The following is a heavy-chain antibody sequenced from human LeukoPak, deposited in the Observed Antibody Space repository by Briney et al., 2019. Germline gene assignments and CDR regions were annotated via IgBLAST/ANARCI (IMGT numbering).Heavy chain of an antibody. CDR2: ISSSSSYI. CDR3: AKDGTGAAMATTDY. D-gene: IGHD5-18*01. J-gene: IGHJ4*02. CDR1: GFTFSSYS. V-gene: IGHV3-21*04. Sequence: PGGSLRLSCAASGFTFSSYSMDWVRQAPGKGLEWVSSISSSSSYIYYADSVKGRFTISRDNSKNTLYLQMNSLRAEDTAVYYCAKDGTGAAMATTDYWGQGTLVTSPQ.